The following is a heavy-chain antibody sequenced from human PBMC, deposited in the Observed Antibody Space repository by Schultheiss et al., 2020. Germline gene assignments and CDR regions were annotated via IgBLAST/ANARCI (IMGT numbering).Heavy chain of an antibody. Sequence: GGSLRLSCAASGFTFSSYWMHWVRQAPGKGLVWVSRINSDGSSTSYADSVKGRFTISRDNAKNTLYLQMNSLRAEDTAVYYCARDLHYGSGSYYRYYGMDVWGQGTTVTVSS. J-gene: IGHJ6*02. CDR2: INSDGSST. CDR1: GFTFSSYW. D-gene: IGHD3-10*01. CDR3: ARDLHYGSGSYYRYYGMDV. V-gene: IGHV3-74*01.